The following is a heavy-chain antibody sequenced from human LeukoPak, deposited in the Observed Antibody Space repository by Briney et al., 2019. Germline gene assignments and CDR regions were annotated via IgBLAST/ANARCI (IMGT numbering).Heavy chain of an antibody. V-gene: IGHV1-8*03. D-gene: IGHD4-17*01. CDR1: GYTFTSYD. Sequence: ASVKVSCKASGYTFTSYDINWVRQATGQGLEWMGWMNPNSGNTGYAQKFQGRVTITRNTSISTAYMELSNLRSEDTAVYYCARGRDGDYGGDNWFDPWGQGTLVTVSS. CDR3: ARGRDGDYGGDNWFDP. CDR2: MNPNSGNT. J-gene: IGHJ5*02.